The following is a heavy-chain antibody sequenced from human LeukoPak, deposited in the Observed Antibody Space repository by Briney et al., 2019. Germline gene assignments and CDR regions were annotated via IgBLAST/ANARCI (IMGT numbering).Heavy chain of an antibody. V-gene: IGHV1-69*01. CDR1: GGTFSSYA. Sequence: SVKVSCKASGGTFSSYAISWVRQAPGQGLEWMGGIIPIFGTANFAQKFQGRVTITADESTSTAYMELSSLRSEDTAVYYCARSSRYYDSSGLQAYYFDYWGQGTLVTVSS. CDR2: IIPIFGTA. J-gene: IGHJ4*02. D-gene: IGHD3-22*01. CDR3: ARSSRYYDSSGLQAYYFDY.